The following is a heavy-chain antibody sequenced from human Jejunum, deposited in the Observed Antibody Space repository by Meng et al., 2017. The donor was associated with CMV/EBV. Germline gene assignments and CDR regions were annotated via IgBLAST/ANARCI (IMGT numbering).Heavy chain of an antibody. CDR3: ARVLNSGTFYKFDY. J-gene: IGHJ4*02. CDR1: GGSINSYY. Sequence: VSGGSINSYYCSWLRPPPGKGLGWIGNIYCGGSTNYLPSLKRRVTISVDTSKNQFSLKLSSVTAADTAVYYCARVLNSGTFYKFDYWGQGTLVTVSS. D-gene: IGHD2/OR15-2a*01. V-gene: IGHV4-59*01. CDR2: IYCGGST.